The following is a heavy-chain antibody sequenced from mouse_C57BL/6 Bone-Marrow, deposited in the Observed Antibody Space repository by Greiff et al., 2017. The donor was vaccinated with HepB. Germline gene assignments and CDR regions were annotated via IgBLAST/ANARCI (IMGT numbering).Heavy chain of an antibody. Sequence: QVQLQQPGAELVKPGASVKLSCKASGYTFTSYWMHWVKQRPGQGLEWIGMIHPNSGSTNYNEKFKSKATLTVDKSSSTAYMQLSSLTSEDSAVYYCARPSYGYDLAWFAYWGQGTLVTVSA. V-gene: IGHV1-64*01. CDR1: GYTFTSYW. J-gene: IGHJ3*01. CDR2: IHPNSGST. D-gene: IGHD2-9*01. CDR3: ARPSYGYDLAWFAY.